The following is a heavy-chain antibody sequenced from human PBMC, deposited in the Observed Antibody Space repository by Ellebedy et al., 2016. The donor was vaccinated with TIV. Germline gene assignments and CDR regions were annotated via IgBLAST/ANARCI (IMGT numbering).Heavy chain of an antibody. Sequence: MPSETLSLTCTVSGGSISSSSYYWGWIRQPPGKGLEWIGSIYYSGSTYYNPSLKSRATISVDTSKNQFSLKLSSVTAADTAVYYCARYNGNSDSGWLDPWGQGTVVTVSS. CDR3: ARYNGNSDSGWLDP. CDR1: GGSISSSSYY. CDR2: IYYSGST. D-gene: IGHD4-23*01. J-gene: IGHJ5*02. V-gene: IGHV4-39*07.